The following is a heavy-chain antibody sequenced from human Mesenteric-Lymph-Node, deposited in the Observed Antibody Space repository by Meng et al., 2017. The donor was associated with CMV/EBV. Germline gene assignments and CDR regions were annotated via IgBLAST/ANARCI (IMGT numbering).Heavy chain of an antibody. D-gene: IGHD3-22*01. Sequence: GYTFTGYYMHWVRQAPGQGLEWMGWINPNSGGTNYAQKFQGWVTMTRDTSISTAYMELSRLRSDDTAVYYCARDYSLSGYYPTYFQHWGQGTLVTVSS. V-gene: IGHV1-2*04. J-gene: IGHJ1*01. CDR3: ARDYSLSGYYPTYFQH. CDR2: INPNSGGT. CDR1: GYTFTGYY.